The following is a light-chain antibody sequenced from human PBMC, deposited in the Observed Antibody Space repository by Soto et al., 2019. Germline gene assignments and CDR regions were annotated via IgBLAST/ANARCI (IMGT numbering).Light chain of an antibody. J-gene: IGKJ4*01. CDR1: QSVGNS. CDR2: DAS. Sequence: EIVLTQSPATLSLSPGERATLSCRASQSVGNSLVWYHLKPGQAPRLLIYDASNRATDIPARFSGSGSGTDCTLTIISLEPEDCAVYYCQQRSSWQLTFGGGTKVAIK. CDR3: QQRSSWQLT. V-gene: IGKV3-11*01.